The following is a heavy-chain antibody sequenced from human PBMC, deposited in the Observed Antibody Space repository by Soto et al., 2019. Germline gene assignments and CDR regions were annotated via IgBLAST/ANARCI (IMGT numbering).Heavy chain of an antibody. D-gene: IGHD3-3*01. CDR3: AREASYDWWSGYYEYYYGMDV. J-gene: IGHJ6*02. Sequence: GGSLRLSCAASGFTFSSYAMHWVRQAPGKGLEWVAVISYDGSNKYYADSVKGRFTISRDNSKNTLYLQMNSLRAEDTAVYYCAREASYDWWSGYYEYYYGMDVLGQGTTVTVSS. CDR1: GFTFSSYA. CDR2: ISYDGSNK. V-gene: IGHV3-30-3*01.